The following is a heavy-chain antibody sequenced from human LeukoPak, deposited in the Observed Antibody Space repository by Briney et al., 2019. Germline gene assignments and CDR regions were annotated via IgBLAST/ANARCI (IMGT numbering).Heavy chain of an antibody. CDR2: INPNSGGT. Sequence: GASVKVSCKASGYTFTGYYMHWVRQAPGQGLEWMGWINPNSGGTNYAQKFQGRVTMTRDTSISTAYMELSRLRSDDTAVYYCARGQARSPHVFDIWGQGTMVTVSS. CDR1: GYTFTGYY. D-gene: IGHD1-26*01. CDR3: ARGQARSPHVFDI. V-gene: IGHV1-2*02. J-gene: IGHJ3*02.